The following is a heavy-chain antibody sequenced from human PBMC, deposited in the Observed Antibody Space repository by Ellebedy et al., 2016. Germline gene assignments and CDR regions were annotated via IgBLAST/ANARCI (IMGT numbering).Heavy chain of an antibody. CDR1: GFTFSNYS. Sequence: GGSLRLSXAASGFTFSNYSMNWVRQAPGKGLEWVSYISNSGSPTYYADSVKGRFTIFRDNAKKSLYLQMNSLRAEDTAVYYCVRGFDIFDYWGQGTLVTVSS. CDR3: VRGFDIFDY. V-gene: IGHV3-48*01. J-gene: IGHJ4*02. CDR2: ISNSGSPT.